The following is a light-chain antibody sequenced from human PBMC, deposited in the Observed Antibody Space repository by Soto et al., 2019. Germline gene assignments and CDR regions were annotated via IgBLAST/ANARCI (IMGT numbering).Light chain of an antibody. CDR1: SSDLGGYNY. J-gene: IGLJ1*01. CDR2: EVS. Sequence: HSVLTQPASVSGSPGQSITISCTLTSSDLGGYNYVSWYQQQSGNAPKLIIHEVSNRPSAVSNRFSGYKCGNTDSLTISGIEAEDEGDYYCSSYTSSRAYVFGIGTKVTVL. CDR3: SSYTSSRAYV. V-gene: IGLV2-14*01.